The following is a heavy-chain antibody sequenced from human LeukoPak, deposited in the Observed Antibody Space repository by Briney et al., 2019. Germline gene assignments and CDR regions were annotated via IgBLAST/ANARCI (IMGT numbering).Heavy chain of an antibody. D-gene: IGHD3-22*01. J-gene: IGHJ5*02. V-gene: IGHV3-15*01. Sequence: GGSLRLSCAASGFIFSSYSMNWVRQAPGKGLEWVGRIKSKTDGGTTDYAAPVKGRFTISRDDSKNTLYLQMNSLKTEDTAVYYCTTEIAGRGYLNWFDPWGQGTLVTVSS. CDR3: TTEIAGRGYLNWFDP. CDR1: GFIFSSYS. CDR2: IKSKTDGGTT.